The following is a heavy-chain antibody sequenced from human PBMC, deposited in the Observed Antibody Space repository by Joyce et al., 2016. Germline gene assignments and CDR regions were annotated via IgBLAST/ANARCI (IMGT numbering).Heavy chain of an antibody. CDR3: AREAVTGTDL. V-gene: IGHV1-8*01. J-gene: IGHJ5*02. CDR2: MNPSNGNT. D-gene: IGHD1-7*01. Sequence: QVQLVQSGAEVKKPGASVKVSCKASGYTFTSYDINWVRQATGQGLEWMGWMNPSNGNTDFAQKFQGRVSMTRNTSISTAYMELSGLRSEDMAVYYCAREAVTGTDLWGQGTLVTVSS. CDR1: GYTFTSYD.